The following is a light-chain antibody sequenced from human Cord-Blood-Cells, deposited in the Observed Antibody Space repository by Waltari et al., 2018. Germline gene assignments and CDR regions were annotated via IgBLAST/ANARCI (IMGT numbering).Light chain of an antibody. J-gene: IGLJ3*02. CDR2: EGS. V-gene: IGLV2-23*01. CDR3: CSYAGRSTWV. Sequence: SALTQPAAVSGCPGQSITISGTGTRGEVGGYSLVSWYQQPPGKAPKLLIYEGSKRHSGVSNRFSGSKSGNTASLTISGLQAEDEADYYCCSYAGRSTWVFGGGTKLTVL. CDR1: RGEVGGYSL.